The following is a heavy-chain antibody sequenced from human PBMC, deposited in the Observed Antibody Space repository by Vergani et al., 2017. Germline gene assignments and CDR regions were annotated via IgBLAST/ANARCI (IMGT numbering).Heavy chain of an antibody. J-gene: IGHJ6*03. D-gene: IGHD1-26*01. Sequence: DVHLAESGGGFFQPGGSLRLSCTASGFTFSNYWMQWVRQAPGKGLMWVSRINSDGDSTIYADSVKGRFTISRDNAKNTLYLQMDSLRAEDTAVYYCARDGWELLDYFYYMDVWGKGTTVTVSS. V-gene: IGHV3-74*01. CDR2: INSDGDST. CDR1: GFTFSNYW. CDR3: ARDGWELLDYFYYMDV.